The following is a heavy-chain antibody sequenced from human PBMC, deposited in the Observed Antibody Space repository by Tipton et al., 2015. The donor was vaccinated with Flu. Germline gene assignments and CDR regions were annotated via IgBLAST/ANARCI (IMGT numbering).Heavy chain of an antibody. CDR1: GFTFSNYA. J-gene: IGHJ4*02. D-gene: IGHD1-26*01. CDR3: ANIGGGSYYGGDF. Sequence: SLRLSCAASGFTFSNYAMAWVRQAPGKGLEWVSSVSNSGGYTYYADSVKGRFTISRDNSKNTLYLRMNSLRAEDTAVYYCANIGGGSYYGGDFWGRGTLVTVSS. CDR2: VSNSGGYT. V-gene: IGHV3-23*01.